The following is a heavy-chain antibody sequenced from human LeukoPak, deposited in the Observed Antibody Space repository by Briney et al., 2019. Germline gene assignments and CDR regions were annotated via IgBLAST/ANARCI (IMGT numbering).Heavy chain of an antibody. V-gene: IGHV4-4*09. CDR2: IYSSGST. CDR3: AIRSGAENYFAY. J-gene: IGHJ4*01. D-gene: IGHD6-19*01. Sequence: SETVSLTCSVSVGSISGYYWSWIRQPPGKGLEWIGYIYSSGSTTYNSSLKSRVTISVATSKNQFSLKLSSVTAADTAVYSCAIRSGAENYFAYWGHGTPGTVSS. CDR1: VGSISGYY.